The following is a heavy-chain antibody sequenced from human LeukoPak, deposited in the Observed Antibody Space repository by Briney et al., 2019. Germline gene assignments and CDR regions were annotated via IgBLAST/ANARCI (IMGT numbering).Heavy chain of an antibody. CDR1: GYTFTSYG. V-gene: IGHV1-18*01. D-gene: IGHD2-2*01. CDR3: ARALGYCDITTCFPFDY. CDR2: INTYNGNT. J-gene: IGHJ4*02. Sequence: ASVKVSCKASGYTFTSYGISWVRQAPGQGLEWMGWINTYNGNTNYAQKLQGRVTMTTDTSTSTAYMELRSLRSDDTAVYYCARALGYCDITTCFPFDYWGQGTLVTVSS.